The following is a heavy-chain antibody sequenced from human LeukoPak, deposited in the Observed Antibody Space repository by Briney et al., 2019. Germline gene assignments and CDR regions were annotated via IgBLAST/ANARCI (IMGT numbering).Heavy chain of an antibody. D-gene: IGHD6-19*01. CDR1: GFTFSSYA. Sequence: PGRPLRLSCAASGFTFSSYAMSWVRQAPGKGLEWVSAISGSGGSTYYADSVKGRFTISRDNSKNTLYLQMNSLRAEDTAVYYCAKDLGGAVAKSFDYWGQGTLVTVSS. CDR3: AKDLGGAVAKSFDY. V-gene: IGHV3-23*01. J-gene: IGHJ4*02. CDR2: ISGSGGST.